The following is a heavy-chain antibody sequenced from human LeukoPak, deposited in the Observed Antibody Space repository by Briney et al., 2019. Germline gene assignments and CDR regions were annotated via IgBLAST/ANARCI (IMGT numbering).Heavy chain of an antibody. J-gene: IGHJ4*02. CDR2: INQDGRYI. V-gene: IGHV3-74*01. Sequence: HPGGSLRLSCAASGFTFDRYWMHWVRQTPGKRLVWVSRINQDGRYITYADSVQGRFTISRDTAKNTLFLQMNSLRAEDTAVYYCARGSMVGGALQDWGQGALVTVPS. D-gene: IGHD2-8*01. CDR1: GFTFDRYW. CDR3: ARGSMVGGALQD.